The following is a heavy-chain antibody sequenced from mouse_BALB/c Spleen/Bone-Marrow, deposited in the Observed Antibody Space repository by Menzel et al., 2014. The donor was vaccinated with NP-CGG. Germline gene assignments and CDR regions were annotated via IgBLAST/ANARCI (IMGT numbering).Heavy chain of an antibody. J-gene: IGHJ3*01. Sequence: QVQLKQSGAELMKPGASVKISCKATGYTFNSYWIEWVKQRPGHGLEWIGEILPGSGITNYYEKFKVKATFNADTSSNTAYMQLSSLTSEDSAVYYCARSPYWGQGTLVTVSA. CDR3: ARSPY. CDR1: GYTFNSYW. V-gene: IGHV1-9*01. CDR2: ILPGSGIT.